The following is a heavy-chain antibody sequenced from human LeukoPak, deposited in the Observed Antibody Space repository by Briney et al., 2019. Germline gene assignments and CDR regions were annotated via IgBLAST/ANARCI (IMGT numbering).Heavy chain of an antibody. CDR3: AREAISGRTAIDY. CDR2: IYYSGST. D-gene: IGHD6-19*01. Sequence: PSETLSLTCTVSGGSISSYYWSWIRQPPGKGLEWIGYIYYSGSTNYNPSLKSRVTISVDTSKNQFSLKLSSVTAADTAVYYCAREAISGRTAIDYWGQGTLVTVSS. CDR1: GGSISSYY. J-gene: IGHJ4*02. V-gene: IGHV4-59*12.